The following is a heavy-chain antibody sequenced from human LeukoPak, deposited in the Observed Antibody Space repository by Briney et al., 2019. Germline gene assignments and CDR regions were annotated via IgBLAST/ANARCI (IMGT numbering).Heavy chain of an antibody. D-gene: IGHD2-2*02. J-gene: IGHJ5*02. V-gene: IGHV1-18*01. CDR1: GYTFTSYG. CDR3: ARDIVVVPAAIQNNWFDP. CDR2: ISAYNGNT. Sequence: ASVKVSCKASGYTFTSYGISWVRQAPGQGLEWMGWISAYNGNTNYAQKLQGRVTMTTDTSTSTAYMVLRSLRSDDTAVYYCARDIVVVPAAIQNNWFDPWGQGTLVTVSS.